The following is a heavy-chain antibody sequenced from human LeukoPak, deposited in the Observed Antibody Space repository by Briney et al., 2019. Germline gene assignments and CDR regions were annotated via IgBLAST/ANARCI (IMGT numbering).Heavy chain of an antibody. J-gene: IGHJ6*03. CDR2: IYWNGGST. D-gene: IGHD1-26*01. V-gene: IGHV3-20*04. CDR3: ARDPYSGSYGDYYYYYMDV. CDR1: GFNFDDYG. Sequence: PGGSLRLSCAASGFNFDDYGMSWVRQAPGKGLEWVSGIYWNGGSTGYADSVKGRFTMSRDNAKNSLYLQMNSLRAEDTALYYCARDPYSGSYGDYYYYYMDVWGKGTTVTISS.